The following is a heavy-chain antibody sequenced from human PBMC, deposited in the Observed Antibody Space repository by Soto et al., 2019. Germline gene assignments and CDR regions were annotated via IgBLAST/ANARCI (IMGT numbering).Heavy chain of an antibody. Sequence: SETLSLTCTVSGGSISSYYWSWIRQPPGKGLEWIGYIYYSGSTNYNPSLKSRVTISVDTSKNQFSLKLSSVTAADTAVYYCARVITMVRGVIIGWFDPWGQGTLVT. D-gene: IGHD3-10*01. CDR1: GGSISSYY. CDR3: ARVITMVRGVIIGWFDP. J-gene: IGHJ5*02. V-gene: IGHV4-59*01. CDR2: IYYSGST.